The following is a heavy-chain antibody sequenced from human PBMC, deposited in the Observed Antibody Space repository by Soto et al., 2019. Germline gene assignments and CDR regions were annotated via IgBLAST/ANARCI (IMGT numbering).Heavy chain of an antibody. Sequence: GGSLRLSCAASGFTFSSYGMHWVRQAPGKGLKWVSLIYGSGGSTDYADSVKGRFTISRDNSKNMLYVQMNSLRDEDTAVYYCARKDVAFDYWGQGIPVTVSS. D-gene: IGHD5-12*01. V-gene: IGHV3-NL1*01. CDR1: GFTFSSYG. CDR3: ARKDVAFDY. J-gene: IGHJ4*02. CDR2: IYGSGGST.